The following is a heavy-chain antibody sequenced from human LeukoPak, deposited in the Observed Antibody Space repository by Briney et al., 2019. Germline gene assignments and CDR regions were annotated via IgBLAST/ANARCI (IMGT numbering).Heavy chain of an antibody. Sequence: GASVKVSCKASGYTFTGYYMHWVRQAPGQRLEWMGRINPNSGGTNYAQKFQGRVTMTRDTSISTAYMELSRLRSDDTAVYYCARVRRYCSGGSCYQDAFDIWGQGTMVTVSS. V-gene: IGHV1-2*06. CDR1: GYTFTGYY. J-gene: IGHJ3*02. D-gene: IGHD2-15*01. CDR3: ARVRRYCSGGSCYQDAFDI. CDR2: INPNSGGT.